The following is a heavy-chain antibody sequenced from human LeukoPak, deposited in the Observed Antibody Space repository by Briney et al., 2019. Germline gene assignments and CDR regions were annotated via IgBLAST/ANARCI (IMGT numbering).Heavy chain of an antibody. D-gene: IGHD4-17*01. CDR3: ARGHGDYVRDGFDV. CDR2: INSDGSST. J-gene: IGHJ3*01. V-gene: IGHV3-74*01. CDR1: EFTSSSHW. Sequence: TGESLRLSCVASEFTSSSHWMHWVRQPPGKGLVWVSRINSDGSSTRYADFVKGRFTISRDNAKNTLYLQMDSLRAEDTAVYYCARGHGDYVRDGFDVWGQGTMVTVSS.